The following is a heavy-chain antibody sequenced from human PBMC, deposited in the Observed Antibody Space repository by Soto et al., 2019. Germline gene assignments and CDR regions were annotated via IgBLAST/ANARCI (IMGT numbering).Heavy chain of an antibody. Sequence: EVQLLESGGGLVQPGGSLRLSCAASGFTFSNYAMSWVRQAPGKGLEWVSSIHGSGAGTYYADSVKGRFTVSRVNSKDTLYLHVSSLRVDDPAVYYCAKDAVPRNGYWDWFDPWGQRTLLTVSS. CDR2: IHGSGAGT. V-gene: IGHV3-23*01. D-gene: IGHD6-13*01. CDR1: GFTFSNYA. CDR3: AKDAVPRNGYWDWFDP. J-gene: IGHJ5*02.